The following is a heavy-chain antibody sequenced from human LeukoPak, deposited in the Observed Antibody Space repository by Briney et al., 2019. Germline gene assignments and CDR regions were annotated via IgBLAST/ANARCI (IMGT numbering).Heavy chain of an antibody. J-gene: IGHJ4*02. CDR1: GFTFSDYY. D-gene: IGHD1-26*01. CDR3: ARVRGSYSTDY. CDR2: ISTTGNSI. V-gene: IGHV3-11*04. Sequence: GGSLSLSCAASGFTFSDYYMSWIRQAPGQGLEWVSHISTTGNSIYYADSVKGRFTISRDNAKNSLYLQMNSLRVEDTAVYYCARVRGSYSTDYWGQGTLVTVSS.